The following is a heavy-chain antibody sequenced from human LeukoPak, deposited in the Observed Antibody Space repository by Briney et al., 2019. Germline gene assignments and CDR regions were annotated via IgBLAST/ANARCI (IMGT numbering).Heavy chain of an antibody. CDR1: GLTFGNYG. Sequence: GGSLRLSCVASGLTFGNYGMNWVRQAPGKGLEWVSSIGGGGYTTYYADSVRGRFTISRDNSKNSMYLQMSSLRAEDTAIYYCAEVESSYCRIWGEGTLVTVSS. J-gene: IGHJ4*02. D-gene: IGHD3-10*01. CDR3: AEVESSYCRI. V-gene: IGHV3-23*01. CDR2: IGGGGYTT.